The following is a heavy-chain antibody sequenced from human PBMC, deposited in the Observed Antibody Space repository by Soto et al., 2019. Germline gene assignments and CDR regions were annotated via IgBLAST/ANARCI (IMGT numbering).Heavy chain of an antibody. CDR2: IYYSGST. J-gene: IGHJ6*02. CDR3: ARDHHYYDRSAWDYYYGMDV. D-gene: IGHD3-22*01. Sequence: SETLSLTCTVSGGSISSYYWSWIRQPPGKGLEWIGYIYYSGSTYYNPSLKSRVTISVDTSKNQFSLKLSSVTAADTAVYYCARDHHYYDRSAWDYYYGMDVWGQGTTVTVSS. V-gene: IGHV4-30-4*01. CDR1: GGSISSYY.